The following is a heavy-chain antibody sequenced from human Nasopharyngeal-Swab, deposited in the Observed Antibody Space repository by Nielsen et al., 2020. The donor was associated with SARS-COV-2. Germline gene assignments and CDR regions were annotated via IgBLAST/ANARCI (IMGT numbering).Heavy chain of an antibody. Sequence: ASVKVSCKASGYTFTSYYMHWVRQAPGQGLEWMGIINPSGGSTSYAQKFQGRVTMTRDTSTSTVYMELSSLRSEDTAVYYCARDVIIYDFWGGYYQDPVSYYMDVWGKGTTVTVSS. J-gene: IGHJ6*03. CDR1: GYTFTSYY. CDR3: ARDVIIYDFWGGYYQDPVSYYMDV. V-gene: IGHV1-46*01. D-gene: IGHD3-3*01. CDR2: INPSGGST.